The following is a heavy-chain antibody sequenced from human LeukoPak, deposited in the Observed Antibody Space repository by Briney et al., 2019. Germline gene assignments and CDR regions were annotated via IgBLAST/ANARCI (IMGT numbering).Heavy chain of an antibody. CDR1: GGSISSGDYY. J-gene: IGHJ3*02. V-gene: IGHV4-30-4*01. CDR3: ARDRAYYYGSGIQFDI. CDR2: IYYSGST. D-gene: IGHD3-10*01. Sequence: SETLSLTCTVSGGSISSGDYYWSWIRQPPGKGLEWIGYIYYSGSTYYNPSLKSRVTISVDTSKNQFSLKLSSVTAADTAVYYCARDRAYYYGSGIQFDIWGQGTMVTVSS.